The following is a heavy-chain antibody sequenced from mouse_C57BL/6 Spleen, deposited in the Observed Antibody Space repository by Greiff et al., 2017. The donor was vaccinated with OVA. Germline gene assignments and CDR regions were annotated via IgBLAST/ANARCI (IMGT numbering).Heavy chain of an antibody. CDR3: ARGGTVVDYYAMDY. CDR2: IYPGSGST. J-gene: IGHJ4*01. V-gene: IGHV1-55*01. Sequence: QVQLQQSGAELVKPGASVKMSCKASGYTFTSYWITWVKQRPGQGLEWIGDIYPGSGSTNYNEKFKSKATLTVDTSSSTAYMQLSSLTSEDSAVYYCARGGTVVDYYAMDYWGQGTSVTVSS. D-gene: IGHD1-1*01. CDR1: GYTFTSYW.